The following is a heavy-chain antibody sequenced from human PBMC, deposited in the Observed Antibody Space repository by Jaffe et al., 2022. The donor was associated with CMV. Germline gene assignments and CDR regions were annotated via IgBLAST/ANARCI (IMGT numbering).Heavy chain of an antibody. Sequence: EVQLVESGGGLVQPGGSLRLSCAASGFTFSSYWMSWVRQAPGKGLEWVANIKQDGSEKYYVDSVKGRFTISRDNAKNSLYLQMNSLRAEDTAVYYCASLLDSSSSDPWGQGTLVTVSS. J-gene: IGHJ5*02. CDR2: IKQDGSEK. V-gene: IGHV3-7*01. CDR3: ASLLDSSSSDP. CDR1: GFTFSSYW. D-gene: IGHD6-13*01.